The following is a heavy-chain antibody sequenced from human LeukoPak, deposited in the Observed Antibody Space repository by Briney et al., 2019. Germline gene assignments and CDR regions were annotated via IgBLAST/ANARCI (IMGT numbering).Heavy chain of an antibody. V-gene: IGHV3-21*01. CDR2: ISSSSSYI. Sequence: PGGSLRLSCAASGFTFSGYSMNWVRQAPGKGLEWVSSISSSSSYIYYADSVKGRSTISRDNAKNSLYLQMNSLRAEDTAVYYCARPSRGGAPSGPWGQGTLVTVSS. D-gene: IGHD3-16*01. J-gene: IGHJ5*02. CDR1: GFTFSGYS. CDR3: ARPSRGGAPSGP.